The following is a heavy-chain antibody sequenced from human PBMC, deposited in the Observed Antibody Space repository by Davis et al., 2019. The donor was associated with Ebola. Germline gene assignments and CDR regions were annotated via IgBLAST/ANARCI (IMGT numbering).Heavy chain of an antibody. V-gene: IGHV4-34*01. CDR2: INHSGST. D-gene: IGHD2-8*01. Sequence: SETLSLTCAVYGGSFSGYYWSWIRQPPGKGLEWIGEINHSGSTNYNPSLKSRVTISVDTSKNQFSLKLSSVTAADTAVYYCARAAQEDIVLMVYALISYGMDVWGQGTTVTVSS. CDR3: ARAAQEDIVLMVYALISYGMDV. CDR1: GGSFSGYY. J-gene: IGHJ6*02.